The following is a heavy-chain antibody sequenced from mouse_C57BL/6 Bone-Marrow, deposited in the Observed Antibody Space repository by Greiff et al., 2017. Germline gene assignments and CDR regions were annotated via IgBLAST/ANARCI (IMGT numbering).Heavy chain of an antibody. J-gene: IGHJ4*01. Sequence: QVQLQQPGAELVKPGASVKLSCKASGYTFTSYWMHWVKQRPGQGLEWIGMIHPNSGSTNYNEKFKSKATLTVDKSSSTAYMQLSSLTSVDSAVYYSARLYYGRRALYYGAMDYWGKGTSVTVSS. CDR3: ARLYYGRRALYYGAMDY. D-gene: IGHD2-1*01. CDR2: IHPNSGST. V-gene: IGHV1-64*01. CDR1: GYTFTSYW.